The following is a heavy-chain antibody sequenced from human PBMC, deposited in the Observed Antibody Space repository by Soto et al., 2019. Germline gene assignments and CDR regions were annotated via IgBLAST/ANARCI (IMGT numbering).Heavy chain of an antibody. CDR2: IGTAGDT. CDR3: ARAVEPDGAFDI. D-gene: IGHD1-1*01. CDR1: GFTFSSYD. V-gene: IGHV3-13*01. J-gene: IGHJ3*02. Sequence: GGSLRLSCAASGFTFSSYDMHWVRQATGKGLEWVSAIGTAGDTYYPGSVKGRFTISREKAKNSLYLQMNSLRAEDTAVYYCARAVEPDGAFDIWGQGTMVTVSS.